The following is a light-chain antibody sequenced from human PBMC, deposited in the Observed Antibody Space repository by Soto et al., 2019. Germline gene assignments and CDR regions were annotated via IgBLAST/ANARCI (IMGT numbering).Light chain of an antibody. V-gene: IGKV1-33*01. CDR3: QQYDNRHPLT. CDR2: DAS. J-gene: IGKJ4*01. Sequence: DIQMNQSPSSLSASVGDRVTITYPASQDISNYLNWYQQKPGKAPKLLIYDASNLETGVPSRFSGSGSGTDFTFTISSLQPEDIATYYCQQYDNRHPLTFGGWNQVEIK. CDR1: QDISNY.